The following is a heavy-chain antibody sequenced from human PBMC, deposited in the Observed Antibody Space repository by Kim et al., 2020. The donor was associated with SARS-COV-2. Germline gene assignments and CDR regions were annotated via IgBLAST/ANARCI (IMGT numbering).Heavy chain of an antibody. CDR1: GFTFSSYA. CDR3: AKDYMIRGVSNPDY. D-gene: IGHD3-10*01. Sequence: GGSLRLSCAASGFTFSSYAMSWVRQAPGKGLEWVSVIYSGGSSTYYADSVKGRFTISRDNSKNTLYLQMNSLRAEDTAVYYCAKDYMIRGVSNPDYWGQGTLVTVSS. J-gene: IGHJ4*02. CDR2: IYSGGSST. V-gene: IGHV3-23*03.